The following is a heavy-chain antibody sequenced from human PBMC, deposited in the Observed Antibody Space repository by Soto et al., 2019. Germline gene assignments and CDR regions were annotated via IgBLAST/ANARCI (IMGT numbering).Heavy chain of an antibody. Sequence: EVNLVESGGGLVKPGGSLELSCVGSGFNFRHAWMGWVRHAPGKGPEWVGRVRSRTEGGATDYNAALEGRFTISRDDSKNEVYLEMNRLRPEDTAVYYCMTDPSTVTSFYYFDYWGQGTRVTVSS. D-gene: IGHD4-17*01. J-gene: IGHJ4*02. CDR2: VRSRTEGGAT. CDR3: MTDPSTVTSFYYFDY. V-gene: IGHV3-15*05. CDR1: GFNFRHAW.